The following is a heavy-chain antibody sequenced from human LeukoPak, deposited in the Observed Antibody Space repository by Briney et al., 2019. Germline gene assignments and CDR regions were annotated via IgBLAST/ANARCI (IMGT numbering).Heavy chain of an antibody. Sequence: SSETLSLTCSVSGGAFSSSSYYWGWIRQPPGKGLEWIGSISYSGITYYNQSLKSRVTISVDTSKNQFSLNLSSVTAADTAVYYCARRGDGYNYWDYWGQGTLVTVSS. CDR3: ARRGDGYNYWDY. CDR2: ISYSGIT. J-gene: IGHJ4*02. CDR1: GGAFSSSSYY. D-gene: IGHD5-24*01. V-gene: IGHV4-39*01.